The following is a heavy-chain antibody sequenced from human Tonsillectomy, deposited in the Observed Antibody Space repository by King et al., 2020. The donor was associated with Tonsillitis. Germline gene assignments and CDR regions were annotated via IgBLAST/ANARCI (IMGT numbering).Heavy chain of an antibody. CDR2: ISYDGGNK. J-gene: IGHJ6*02. CDR1: GFTFSSYA. D-gene: IGHD2-15*01. V-gene: IGHV3-30*04. CDR3: ARDDCTGDSCFYYYYGLDV. Sequence: VQLVESGGGVVQPGRSLRLSCAASGFTFSSYAMHWVRQAPGKGLEWVAVISYDGGNKYYADSVKGRFTISRDNSKNTLYLQMNSLRAEDTALYYCARDDCTGDSCFYYYYGLDVWGQGTTVTVSS.